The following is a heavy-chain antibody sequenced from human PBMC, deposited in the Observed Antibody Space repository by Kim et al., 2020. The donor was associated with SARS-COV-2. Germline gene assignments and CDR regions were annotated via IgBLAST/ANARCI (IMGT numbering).Heavy chain of an antibody. CDR3: ARYSSGNIDFDY. D-gene: IGHD6-19*01. CDR1: GDSVSSNSAA. CDR2: TYYRSKWYY. Sequence: SQTLSLTCAISGDSVSSNSAAWNWIRQSPSRGLEWLGRTYYRSKWYYGYAVSVKSRIIINSDTSKNQFSLQLHFVTPEDTAVYYCARYSSGNIDFDYRGQETLVTVS. J-gene: IGHJ4*02. V-gene: IGHV6-1*01.